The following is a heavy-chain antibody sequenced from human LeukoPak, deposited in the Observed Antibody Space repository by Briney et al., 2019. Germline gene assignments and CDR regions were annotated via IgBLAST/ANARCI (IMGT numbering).Heavy chain of an antibody. CDR2: ISWNSGSI. D-gene: IGHD6-13*01. CDR3: AKDRGSSWYLGWFDP. CDR1: GFTFDDYA. J-gene: IGHJ5*02. V-gene: IGHV3-9*01. Sequence: GGSLRLSCAASGFTFDDYAMHWVRQAPGMGLEWVSGISWNSGSIGYADSVKGRFTISRDNAKNSLYLQMNSLRAEDTALYYCAKDRGSSWYLGWFDPWGQGILVTVSS.